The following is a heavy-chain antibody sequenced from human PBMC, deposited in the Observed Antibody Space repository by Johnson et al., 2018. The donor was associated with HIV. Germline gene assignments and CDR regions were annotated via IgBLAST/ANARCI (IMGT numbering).Heavy chain of an antibody. CDR2: ISYDGSNK. CDR1: GFTFSSYG. CDR3: AKDRSAHMTMLLEVVADAFDI. V-gene: IGHV3-30*18. Sequence: QVQLVESGGGVVQPGRSLRLSCAASGFTFSSYGMHWVRQAPGKGLEWVAVISYDGSNKYYADSVKGRFTISRDHSKNTLYLQMNSLRAEDTAVYYCAKDRSAHMTMLLEVVADAFDIWGQGTMVTVSS. D-gene: IGHD4/OR15-4a*01. J-gene: IGHJ3*02.